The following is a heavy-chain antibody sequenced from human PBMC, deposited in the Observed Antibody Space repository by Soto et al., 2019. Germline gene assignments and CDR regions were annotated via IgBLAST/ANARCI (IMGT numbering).Heavy chain of an antibody. V-gene: IGHV3-11*06. D-gene: IGHD3-3*01. Sequence: XESLSLSCTVSGFTFSDHFMAWVRPAPGKGLEWVSDISTTRNYTKYADSVKGRFSMSRDNARNSVYLQMNRLRADGTAVYYCARVSRDYYLYYFDYWGQGALVTVPS. CDR1: GFTFSDHF. J-gene: IGHJ4*02. CDR2: ISTTRNYT. CDR3: ARVSRDYYLYYFDY.